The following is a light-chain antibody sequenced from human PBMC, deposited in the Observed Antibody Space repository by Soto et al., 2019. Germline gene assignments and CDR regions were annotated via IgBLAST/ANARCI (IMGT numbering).Light chain of an antibody. V-gene: IGKV3-20*01. Sequence: IVLTHSPGTLSFSPWYRSTINFRSSQSISTSSLAWYRQKPGQAPRLLIYGAFNRATGIPDRFSGGGSGTDFTLTITRLEPEDFAVYYCQYYGNSPLTFGQGTKVDIK. CDR2: GAF. CDR1: QSISTSS. CDR3: QYYGNSPLT. J-gene: IGKJ1*01.